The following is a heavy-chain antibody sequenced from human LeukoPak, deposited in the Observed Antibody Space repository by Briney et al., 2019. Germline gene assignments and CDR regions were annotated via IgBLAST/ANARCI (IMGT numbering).Heavy chain of an antibody. J-gene: IGHJ6*02. CDR1: GGSISSSSYY. Sequence: SQTLSLTCTVSGGSISSSSYYWGWIRQPPGKGLEWIGSIYYSGSTYYNPSLKSRVTISVDTSKNQFSLTLSSVTAADTAVYYCALGSTHYYYYGMDVWGQGTTVTVSS. CDR3: ALGSTHYYYYGMDV. V-gene: IGHV4-39*01. D-gene: IGHD3-10*01. CDR2: IYYSGST.